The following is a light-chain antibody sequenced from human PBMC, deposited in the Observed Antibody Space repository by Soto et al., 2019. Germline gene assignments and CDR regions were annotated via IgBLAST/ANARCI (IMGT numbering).Light chain of an antibody. CDR3: SSYTSSSTLV. J-gene: IGLJ2*01. CDR2: EVS. V-gene: IGLV2-14*01. Sequence: QSVLTQPPSVSAAPGQKVTISCSGSSSNIGNNYVSWYQQLPGTAPKLMIYEVSNRPSGVSNRFSGSKSGNTASLTISGLQAEDEADYYCSSYTSSSTLVFGGGTKLTVL. CDR1: SSNIGNNY.